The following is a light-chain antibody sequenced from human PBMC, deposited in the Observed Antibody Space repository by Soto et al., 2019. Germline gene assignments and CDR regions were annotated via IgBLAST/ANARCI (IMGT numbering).Light chain of an antibody. V-gene: IGKV3-20*01. Sequence: EIVLTQSPGTLSLSPGERATLSCRASQSVSSSLAWYQQKPGQAPRLLIHGASNRATGIPDRFSGSGSGTDFTLTISRLEPEDFTVYYCQQFGDSLTFGGGTKVEI. CDR1: QSVSSS. J-gene: IGKJ4*01. CDR3: QQFGDSLT. CDR2: GAS.